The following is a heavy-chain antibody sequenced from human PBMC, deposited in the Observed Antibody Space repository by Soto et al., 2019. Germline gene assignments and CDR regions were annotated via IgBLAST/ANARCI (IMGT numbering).Heavy chain of an antibody. V-gene: IGHV1-3*01. Sequence: QVQLVQSGAEVKKPGASVKVSCKASGYTFTDYAMHWVRQAPGQRLEWMGWMNAGNGNTKYSQKFQDRVTITRDASGRTAYMELSSLTSEGTAVYYCARDGGYSYGFGLDYWGQGTLVTVSS. CDR2: MNAGNGNT. CDR3: ARDGGYSYGFGLDY. CDR1: GYTFTDYA. J-gene: IGHJ4*02. D-gene: IGHD5-18*01.